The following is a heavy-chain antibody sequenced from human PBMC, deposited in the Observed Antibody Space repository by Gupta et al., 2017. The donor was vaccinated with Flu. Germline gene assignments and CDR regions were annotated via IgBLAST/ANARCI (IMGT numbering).Heavy chain of an antibody. Sequence: EVELVESGGGLVQPGGALRLSCAASGFTFRNYWMDWVRQAPGKGLEWVANIKEDGSVKNYVDSVKGRFTISRDNAKNSVDLQMNSLRVDDTAVYYCAKNRGWQQFDYWGQGTLVTVSS. CDR2: IKEDGSVK. J-gene: IGHJ4*02. CDR1: GFTFRNYW. V-gene: IGHV3-7*01. D-gene: IGHD5-24*01. CDR3: AKNRGWQQFDY.